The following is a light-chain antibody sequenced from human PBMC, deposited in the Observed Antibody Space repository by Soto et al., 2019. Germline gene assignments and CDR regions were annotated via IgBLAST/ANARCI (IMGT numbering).Light chain of an antibody. CDR3: SSYAGSNYVI. CDR2: EVN. J-gene: IGLJ2*01. V-gene: IGLV2-8*01. CDR1: SSDVGGYNY. Sequence: QSDLTQPPSASGSPGQSVTISCTGTSSDVGGYNYVSWYQQHPGKAPKLMIYEVNKRPSGVPDRFSGSKSDNTASLTVSGLQAEDEAYYYCSSYAGSNYVIFGGGTKVTVL.